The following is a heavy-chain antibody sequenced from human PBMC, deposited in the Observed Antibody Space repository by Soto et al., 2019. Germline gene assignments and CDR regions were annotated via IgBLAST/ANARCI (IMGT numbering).Heavy chain of an antibody. D-gene: IGHD2-15*01. CDR3: ARGRYCLPGRCFPNWFDS. Sequence: KSSETLSLTCSVSGDSISTVDYFWAWIRQPPGQALEYIGYIYKSTTTYYNPSFESRVAISLDTSKSQFSLTVTSVTAADTAVYFCARGRYCLPGRCFPNWFDSWGQGTMVTVS. V-gene: IGHV4-30-4*01. J-gene: IGHJ5*01. CDR1: GDSISTVDYF. CDR2: IYKSTTT.